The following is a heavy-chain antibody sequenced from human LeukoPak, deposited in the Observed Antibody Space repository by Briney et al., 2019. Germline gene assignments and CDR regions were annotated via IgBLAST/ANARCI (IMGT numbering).Heavy chain of an antibody. D-gene: IGHD3-22*01. CDR3: AASSGGFRDI. CDR2: IRGSGGST. J-gene: IGHJ3*02. CDR1: GFTFSSHT. V-gene: IGHV3-23*01. Sequence: GGSLRLSCAASGFTFSSHTMTWVRQAPGKGLEWVSAIRGSGGSTYYADSVKGRFTISRDNSKNTLYLQMNSLRAEDTAVYYCAASSGGFRDIWGQGTMVTVSS.